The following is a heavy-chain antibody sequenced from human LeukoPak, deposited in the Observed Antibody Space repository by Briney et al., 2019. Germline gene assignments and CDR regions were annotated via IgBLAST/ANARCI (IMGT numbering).Heavy chain of an antibody. D-gene: IGHD3-3*01. CDR2: ISPSSGGT. CDR1: GYIFTDYY. V-gene: IGHV1-2*02. CDR3: ARDPRFLQASYYMDV. Sequence: ASVKVSCKASGYIFTDYYMHWVRQTPGQGLEWMGWISPSSGGTNYAQKFQGRVAMTRDTSISTVYMELTRLTSDDTAVYYCARDPRFLQASYYMDVWGKGTTVTVSS. J-gene: IGHJ6*03.